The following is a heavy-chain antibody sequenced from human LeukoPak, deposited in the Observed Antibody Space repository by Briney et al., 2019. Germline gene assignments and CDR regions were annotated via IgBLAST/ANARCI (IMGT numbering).Heavy chain of an antibody. D-gene: IGHD2-15*01. CDR3: ARENGGGYCSGGSCWNYFDY. V-gene: IGHV4-4*07. CDR1: GGSISSYY. Sequence: PSETLSLTCTVSGGSISSYYWSWIRQPAGKGLEWIGRIYTSGSTNYNPSLKSRVTMSVDTSKNQFSLKLSSVTAADTAVYYCARENGGGYCSGGSCWNYFDYWGQGTLVTVSS. J-gene: IGHJ4*02. CDR2: IYTSGST.